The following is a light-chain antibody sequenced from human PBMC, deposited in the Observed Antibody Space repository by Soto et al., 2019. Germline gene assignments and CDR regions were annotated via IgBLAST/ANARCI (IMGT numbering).Light chain of an antibody. CDR3: TSYTSGITYV. Sequence: QSVLTQPAPVSGSPGQSITISCTGTSSDVGGYNYVSWYQQHPGKAPKLMICEVSNRPSGVSNRFSGSKSGNTASLTISGLQAEDEADYYCTSYTSGITYVFGTGTKVTVL. J-gene: IGLJ1*01. CDR2: EVS. CDR1: SSDVGGYNY. V-gene: IGLV2-14*01.